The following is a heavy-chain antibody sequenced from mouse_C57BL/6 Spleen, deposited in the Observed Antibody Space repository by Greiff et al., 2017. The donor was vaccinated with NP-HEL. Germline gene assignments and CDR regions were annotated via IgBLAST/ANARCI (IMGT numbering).Heavy chain of an antibody. CDR3: TEAMDY. J-gene: IGHJ4*01. CDR2: IRLKSDNYAT. Sequence: EVQRVESGGGLVQPGGSMKLSCVASGFTFSNYWMNWVRQSPEKGLEWVAQIRLKSDNYATNYAESVKGRFTISRDDSKSSVYLQMNNLRAEDTGIYYCTEAMDYWGQGTSVTVSS. CDR1: GFTFSNYW. V-gene: IGHV6-3*01.